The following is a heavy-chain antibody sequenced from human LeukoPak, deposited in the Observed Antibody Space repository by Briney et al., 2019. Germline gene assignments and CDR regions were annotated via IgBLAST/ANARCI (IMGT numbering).Heavy chain of an antibody. Sequence: GGSLRLSCAASGFTFSSYWMHWVRQAPGKGLVWVSRINTDGSSTSYADSVKGRFTISRDNAKNTLYLQMNSLRAEDTAVYYCARPDSSSSIPLDYWGQGTLVTVSS. V-gene: IGHV3-74*01. J-gene: IGHJ4*02. CDR3: ARPDSSSSIPLDY. CDR1: GFTFSSYW. CDR2: INTDGSST. D-gene: IGHD6-6*01.